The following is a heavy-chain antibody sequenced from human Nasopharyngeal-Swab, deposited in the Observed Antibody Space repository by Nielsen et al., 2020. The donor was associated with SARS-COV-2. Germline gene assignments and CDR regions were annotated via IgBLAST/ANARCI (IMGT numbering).Heavy chain of an antibody. D-gene: IGHD4-17*01. V-gene: IGHV1-18*01. J-gene: IGHJ3*02. CDR1: GYTFTSYG. CDR2: ISAYNGNT. Sequence: ASVKVSCKASGYTFTSYGISWVRQAPGQGLEWMGWISAYNGNTNYAQKFQGRVTMTRDTSISTAYMDVSRLRSDDTAVYYCATVYGDYAGVFNIWGQGTMVTVSS. CDR3: ATVYGDYAGVFNI.